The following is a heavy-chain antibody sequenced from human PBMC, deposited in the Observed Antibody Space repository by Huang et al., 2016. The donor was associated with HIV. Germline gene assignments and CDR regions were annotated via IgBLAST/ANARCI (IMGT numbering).Heavy chain of an antibody. Sequence: VESGGRLVQPGGSIRLSCVGSTFRFGAYWMSWVRQFPGKGLEWVANIKQDESEKYYVDSVKGRFNISRDNAKKALFLEMNNVRVEDTATYYCATKTAAMDIWGQGTTVTVS. D-gene: IGHD1-7*01. J-gene: IGHJ6*02. CDR1: TFRFGAYW. V-gene: IGHV3-7*01. CDR2: IKQDESEK. CDR3: ATKTAAMDI.